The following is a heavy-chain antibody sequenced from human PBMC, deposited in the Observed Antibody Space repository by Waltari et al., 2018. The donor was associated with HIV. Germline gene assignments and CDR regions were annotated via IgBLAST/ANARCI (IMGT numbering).Heavy chain of an antibody. CDR3: ARSAGDYDYLRGNFRAFDY. CDR2: ISTSSSTI. D-gene: IGHD3-16*01. Sequence: EVQLVQSGGGLVQPGGSLRLSCAASGSPFSFHGMMLVRQPPGKGLEWISYISTSSSTIYYADSVKGRFTISRDNAKNSLYLQMNSLRAEDTAVYYCARSAGDYDYLRGNFRAFDYWGQGTLVSVSS. CDR1: GSPFSFHG. J-gene: IGHJ4*02. V-gene: IGHV3-48*01.